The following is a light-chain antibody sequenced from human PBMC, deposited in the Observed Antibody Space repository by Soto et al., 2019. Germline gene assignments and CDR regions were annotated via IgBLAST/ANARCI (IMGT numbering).Light chain of an antibody. CDR2: AAT. CDR3: QQGYNTFWT. CDR1: QPIGTS. V-gene: IGKV1-39*01. Sequence: IQMTQSTSSLSAFVGDSVTVTCRASQPIGTSLHWYQQKAGKAPKVLISAATKLQSGVPSRFSGSGSGTDFTLTISNLQPEDSATYYCQQGYNTFWTFGRGTKVDIK. J-gene: IGKJ1*01.